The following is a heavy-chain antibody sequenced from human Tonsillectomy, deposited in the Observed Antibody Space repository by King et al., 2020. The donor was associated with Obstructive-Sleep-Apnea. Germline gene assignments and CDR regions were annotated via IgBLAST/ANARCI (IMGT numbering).Heavy chain of an antibody. Sequence: VQLVESGGGLVQPGGSLRLSCAASGFTFSSYAMSWVRQAPGKGLEWVSAISGSGGSTYYADSVKGRFTISRDNSKNRLYLQMNSLRAEDTAVYYCAKAQRCVVYGDYYFDYWGQGTLVTVSS. D-gene: IGHD4-17*01. CDR2: ISGSGGST. V-gene: IGHV3-23*04. J-gene: IGHJ4*02. CDR3: AKAQRCVVYGDYYFDY. CDR1: GFTFSSYA.